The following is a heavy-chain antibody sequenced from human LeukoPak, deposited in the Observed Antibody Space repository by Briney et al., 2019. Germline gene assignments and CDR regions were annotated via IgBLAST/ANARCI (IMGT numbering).Heavy chain of an antibody. Sequence: PGGSLRLSCSASGFTFSSFALHWVRQAPGKGLEYVSGISSTGVSTYYADSVTGRFTISRDNSKNTLYLQMGSLRAEGTAIYYCVKDDSYYYDSGIYPYWGQGTLVTVSS. CDR1: GFTFSSFA. D-gene: IGHD3-10*01. V-gene: IGHV3-64D*06. J-gene: IGHJ4*02. CDR2: ISSTGVST. CDR3: VKDDSYYYDSGIYPY.